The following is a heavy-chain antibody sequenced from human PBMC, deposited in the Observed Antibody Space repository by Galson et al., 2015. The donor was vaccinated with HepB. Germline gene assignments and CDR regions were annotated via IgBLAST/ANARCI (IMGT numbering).Heavy chain of an antibody. CDR2: IKQDGSEK. V-gene: IGHV3-7*03. CDR1: GFTFSSYW. Sequence: SLRLSCAASGFTFSSYWMSWVRQAPGKGLEWEANIKQDGSEKYYVDSVRGRFTISRDIAKNSLYLQMNSLRAEDTAVYYCARLVTMIPYWGQGTLVTVSS. CDR3: ARLVTMIPY. J-gene: IGHJ4*02. D-gene: IGHD3-22*01.